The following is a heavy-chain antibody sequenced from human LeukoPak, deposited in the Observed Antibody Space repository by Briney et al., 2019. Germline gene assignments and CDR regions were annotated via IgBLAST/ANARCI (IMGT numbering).Heavy chain of an antibody. CDR3: AKATVVVPAATYYMDV. D-gene: IGHD2-2*01. CDR1: GFTFSNYG. CDR2: ILYDGSNK. Sequence: GGSLRLSCAASGFTFSNYGMHWVRQAPGKGLEWVTFILYDGSNKYYADSVKGRFTISRDNSKNTLYLQMNSLRAEDTAVYYCAKATVVVPAATYYMDVWGKGTTVTVSS. J-gene: IGHJ6*03. V-gene: IGHV3-30*02.